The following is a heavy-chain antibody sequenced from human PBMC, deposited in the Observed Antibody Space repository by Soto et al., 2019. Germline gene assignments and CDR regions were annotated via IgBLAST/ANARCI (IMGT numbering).Heavy chain of an antibody. D-gene: IGHD2-15*01. CDR1: GFTFSSYG. J-gene: IGHJ6*02. CDR2: ISYDGSNK. CDR3: AKDVVVVAATPYEKPHYYGMDV. V-gene: IGHV3-30*18. Sequence: QVQLVESGGGVVQPGRSLRLSCAASGFTFSSYGMHWVRQAPGKGLEWVAVISYDGSNKYYADSVKGRFTISRDNSKNNLELQMNSLRAEDTAVYYCAKDVVVVAATPYEKPHYYGMDVWGQGTTVTVSS.